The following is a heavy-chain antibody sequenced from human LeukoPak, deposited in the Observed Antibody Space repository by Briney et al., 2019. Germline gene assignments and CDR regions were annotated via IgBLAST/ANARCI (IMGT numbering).Heavy chain of an antibody. Sequence: ASVKVSCKASGGTFSSYAISWVRQAPGQGLEWMGGIIPIFGTANYAQKFQGRVTITRNTSISTAYMELSSLRSEDTAVYYCARGIGGYDSYYYYMDVWGKGTTVTVSS. CDR3: ARGIGGYDSYYYYMDV. CDR1: GGTFSSYA. J-gene: IGHJ6*03. V-gene: IGHV1-69*05. D-gene: IGHD2-15*01. CDR2: IIPIFGTA.